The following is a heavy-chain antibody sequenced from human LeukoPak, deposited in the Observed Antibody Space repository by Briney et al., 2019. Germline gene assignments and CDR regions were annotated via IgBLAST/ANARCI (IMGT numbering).Heavy chain of an antibody. CDR2: IYTSGST. J-gene: IGHJ4*02. Sequence: PSETLSLTCTVPGGSISSYYWSWIRQPAGKGLEWIGRIYTSGSTNYNPSLKSRVTMSVDTSKNQFSLKLSSVTAADTAMYYCARDIGYCSGGSCGLDYWGQGALVTVSS. CDR1: GGSISSYY. V-gene: IGHV4-4*07. CDR3: ARDIGYCSGGSCGLDY. D-gene: IGHD2-15*01.